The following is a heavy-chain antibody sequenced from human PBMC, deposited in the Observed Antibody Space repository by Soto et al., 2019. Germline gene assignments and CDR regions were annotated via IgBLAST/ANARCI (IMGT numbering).Heavy chain of an antibody. V-gene: IGHV4-59*08. CDR3: ARGTDTWFFAL. CDR2: IYYSGST. J-gene: IGHJ2*01. CDR1: GGSISNYY. Sequence: SETLSLTCIVSGGSISNYYWSWIRQPPGKGLEWIGYIYYSGSTNYNPSLTSRVTISVDTSKNQFSLKLSSVTAADTAVYYCARGTDTWFFALWGRGTLVTVSS. D-gene: IGHD3-9*01.